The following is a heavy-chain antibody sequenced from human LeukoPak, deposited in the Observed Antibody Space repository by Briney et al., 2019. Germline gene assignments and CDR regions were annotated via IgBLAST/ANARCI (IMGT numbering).Heavy chain of an antibody. CDR1: GASISNYY. V-gene: IGHV4-4*09. Sequence: PSETLSLTCTVSGASISNYYWSWIRQTPEKGLEWMGHIHSIGVSSYYPSLKSRLTFSIDPSRKQLPLKLTSVTDADTAVYFCAKDVRDRYNPLDYWGQGTLVTVSS. CDR2: IHSIGVS. D-gene: IGHD5-24*01. CDR3: AKDVRDRYNPLDY. J-gene: IGHJ4*02.